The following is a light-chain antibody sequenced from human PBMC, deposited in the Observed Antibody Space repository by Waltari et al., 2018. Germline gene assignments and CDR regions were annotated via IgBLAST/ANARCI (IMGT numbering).Light chain of an antibody. CDR1: QSVGTF. CDR2: DAS. CDR3: QQRSNGPMYT. V-gene: IGKV3-11*01. Sequence: IVLSQSLATLSVSSGESATLSCRAIQSVGTFLAWFQQKPGQSPRLLIYDASKRATGIPARFSGSVSGTDVSLTIMSLEREDFAIYDCQQRSNGPMYTVGQGTKRESK. J-gene: IGKJ2*01.